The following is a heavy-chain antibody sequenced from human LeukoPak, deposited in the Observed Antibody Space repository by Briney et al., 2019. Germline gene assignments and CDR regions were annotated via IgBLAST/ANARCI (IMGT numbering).Heavy chain of an antibody. CDR2: IYSSGST. J-gene: IGHJ3*02. D-gene: IGHD1-20*01. CDR1: GDSISIYY. V-gene: IGHV4-4*07. CDR3: ARVSVFEGNANWNGFDI. Sequence: PSETLSLTCTVSGDSISIYYWSWIRQSAGKGLEWIGRIYSSGSTNYNPSLKSRVTMSLDTSKSQFSLKLSSVTAADTAVYYCARVSVFEGNANWNGFDIWGQGTMVNVAS.